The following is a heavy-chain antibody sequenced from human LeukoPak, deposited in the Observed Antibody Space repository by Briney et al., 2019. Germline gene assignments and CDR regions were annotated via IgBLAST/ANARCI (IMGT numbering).Heavy chain of an antibody. CDR2: ISPNGVIT. D-gene: IGHD5-24*01. J-gene: IGHJ4*02. CDR1: GFTFSSHG. Sequence: GRSLRLSCAAYGFTFSSHGMNWVRQAPGKGLEWVSGISPNGVITYYADSVKGRFTISRDNSKGTVYLQMNSLRPEDTAVYYCAKDDAWLQYGNWGRGTLVTVSS. V-gene: IGHV3-23*01. CDR3: AKDDAWLQYGN.